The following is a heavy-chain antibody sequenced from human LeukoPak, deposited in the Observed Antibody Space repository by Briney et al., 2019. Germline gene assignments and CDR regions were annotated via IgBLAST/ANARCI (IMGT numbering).Heavy chain of an antibody. J-gene: IGHJ4*02. CDR2: IYYSGST. V-gene: IGHV4-59*01. CDR1: GGSISSYY. CDR3: AREGAVAGYVDY. D-gene: IGHD6-19*01. Sequence: SETLSFTCTVSGGSISSYYWSWIRQPPGKGLEWIGYIYYSGSTNYNPSLKSRVTISVDTSKNQFSLKLSSVTAADTAVYYCAREGAVAGYVDYWGQGTLVTVSS.